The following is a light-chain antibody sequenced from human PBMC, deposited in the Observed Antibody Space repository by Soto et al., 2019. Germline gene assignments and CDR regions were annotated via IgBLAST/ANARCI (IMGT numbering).Light chain of an antibody. J-gene: IGKJ5*01. CDR1: QGINTS. CDR2: DAF. CDR3: QPLCDSPIT. V-gene: IGKV1-9*01. Sequence: DIELTQCPSFLSPSIGESATITCRASQGINTSLAWYQVKPGKAPILLIYDAFIFDSGVPSRFSATVSGTGFILSITRLQPEDFATYYCQPLCDSPITFGRATRL.